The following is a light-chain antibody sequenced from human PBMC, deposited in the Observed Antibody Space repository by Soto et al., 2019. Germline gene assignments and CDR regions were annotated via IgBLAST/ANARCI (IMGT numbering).Light chain of an antibody. CDR3: QQYNNWPYT. CDR1: QSVSSN. Sequence: EIVMTQSPATLSVSPGERATLSCRASQSVSSNLAWYQQKPGQAPRLLIYGASTRATGIPARFSGSGSGTEFTLTISSLQSEDFEGYYCQQYNNWPYTFGQGTKLEIK. J-gene: IGKJ2*01. CDR2: GAS. V-gene: IGKV3-15*01.